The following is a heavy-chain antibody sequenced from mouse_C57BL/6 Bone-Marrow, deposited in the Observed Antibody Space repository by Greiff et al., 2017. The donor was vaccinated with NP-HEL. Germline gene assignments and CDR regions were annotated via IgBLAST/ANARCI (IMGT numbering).Heavy chain of an antibody. Sequence: EVKLVESGGGLVKPGGSLKLSCAASGFTFSDYGMHWVRQAPEKGLEWVAYISSGSSTIYYADTVKGRFTISRDNAKNTLFLQMTSLRSDDTAMYYCARGITTEWYFDVWGTGTTVTVSS. V-gene: IGHV5-17*01. D-gene: IGHD1-1*01. J-gene: IGHJ1*03. CDR2: ISSGSSTI. CDR3: ARGITTEWYFDV. CDR1: GFTFSDYG.